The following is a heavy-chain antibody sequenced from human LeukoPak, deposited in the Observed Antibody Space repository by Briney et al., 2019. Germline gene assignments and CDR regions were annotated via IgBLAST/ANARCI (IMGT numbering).Heavy chain of an antibody. V-gene: IGHV3-73*01. CDR1: GFIFSGSA. CDR2: IRSKANSYAT. J-gene: IGHJ4*02. D-gene: IGHD3-9*01. Sequence: GGSLRLSCTASGFIFSGSAIYWVRQASGKGLEWVGRIRSKANSYATAYAASVKGRFTISRDDSKNTAYLQLNSLKTEDTAVYYCSRHGPDTVTSPSFDSWGQGTLVTVSS. CDR3: SRHGPDTVTSPSFDS.